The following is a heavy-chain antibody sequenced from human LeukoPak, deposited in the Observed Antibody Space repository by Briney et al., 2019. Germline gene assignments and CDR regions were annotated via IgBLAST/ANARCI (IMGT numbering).Heavy chain of an antibody. CDR3: ARTGQSHAFDI. V-gene: IGHV3-30*04. CDR1: GFTFSVSA. CDR2: ILSDGTNK. J-gene: IGHJ3*02. D-gene: IGHD5-24*01. Sequence: GRSLRLSCAASGFTFSVSAMHWVRQAPGKWLEWVTLILSDGTNKYYTDSVKGRFTISRDNSKNTVYLEMNSLRVEDTAVYYCARTGQSHAFDIWGQGTMVTVSS.